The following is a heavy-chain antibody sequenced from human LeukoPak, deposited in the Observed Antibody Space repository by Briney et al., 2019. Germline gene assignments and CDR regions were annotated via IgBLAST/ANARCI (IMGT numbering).Heavy chain of an antibody. V-gene: IGHV3-30-3*01. D-gene: IGHD5-12*01. J-gene: IGHJ4*02. CDR1: GFTFSSYT. Sequence: PGGSLRLSCAASGFTFSSYTMHWVRQAPGTGLEWVSIVSYDGSNAYYADSVKGRVTISRDNSKNTVHLQMNGLRAEDTAVYYCARDGGMRGHSGYDFDYWGQGTLVTVSS. CDR2: VSYDGSNA. CDR3: ARDGGMRGHSGYDFDY.